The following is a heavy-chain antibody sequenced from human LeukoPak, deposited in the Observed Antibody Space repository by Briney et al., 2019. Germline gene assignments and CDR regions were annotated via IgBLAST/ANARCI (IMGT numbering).Heavy chain of an antibody. CDR1: GYTFTIYG. CDR2: ISAYNGKT. V-gene: IGHV1-18*01. D-gene: IGHD2-2*01. J-gene: IGHJ6*03. Sequence: RASVKVSCKASGYTFTIYGISWVRQAPGQGLEWMGWISAYNGKTNNDQKLQGKVTMTTDTSTSTAYMELRSLRSDDTAVYYCARDRAQDIVVVPAATDYYYYMDVWGKGTTVTVSS. CDR3: ARDRAQDIVVVPAATDYYYYMDV.